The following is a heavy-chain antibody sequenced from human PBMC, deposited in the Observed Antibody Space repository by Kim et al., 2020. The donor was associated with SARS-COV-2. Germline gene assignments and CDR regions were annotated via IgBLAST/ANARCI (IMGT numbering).Heavy chain of an antibody. CDR3: AKSKDPWIHLCALDY. V-gene: IGHV3-30*18. Sequence: GGSLRLSCAASGFTFSGDAMHWVRQGQGKGLEWVAVLPHDGSHTYYADSVKGRFTISRDNSKNTLYLQMSSLRAEDTAVYYCAKSKDPWIHLCALDYWGQGTLVTVSS. J-gene: IGHJ4*02. D-gene: IGHD5-18*01. CDR1: GFTFSGDA. CDR2: LPHDGSHT.